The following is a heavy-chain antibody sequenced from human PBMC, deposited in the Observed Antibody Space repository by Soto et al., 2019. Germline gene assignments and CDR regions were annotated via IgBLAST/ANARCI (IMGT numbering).Heavy chain of an antibody. J-gene: IGHJ4*02. Sequence: GGSLRLSCAASGFTFSSYSMNWVRQAPGKGPEWVSSISSSSSYIYYADSVKGRFTISRDNAKNSLYLQMNSLRAEDTAVYYCARDCTNGVCYTGDFDYWGQGTLVTVSS. V-gene: IGHV3-21*01. D-gene: IGHD2-8*01. CDR3: ARDCTNGVCYTGDFDY. CDR1: GFTFSSYS. CDR2: ISSSSSYI.